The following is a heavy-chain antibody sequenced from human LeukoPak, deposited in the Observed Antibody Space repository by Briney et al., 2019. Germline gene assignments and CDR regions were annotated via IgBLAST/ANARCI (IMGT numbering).Heavy chain of an antibody. V-gene: IGHV3-23*01. D-gene: IGHD5-18*01. CDR1: GFTFSSYA. J-gene: IGHJ4*02. CDR3: GKGRSFMVKAPFDY. CDR2: ISGSGGST. Sequence: GGSLRLSCAASGFTFSSYAMSWVRQAPGKGLEWVSAISGSGGSTYYADSVKGRFTISRDNSKNTLYLQMNSLRAEDTAVYYCGKGRSFMVKAPFDYWGQETLVTVSS.